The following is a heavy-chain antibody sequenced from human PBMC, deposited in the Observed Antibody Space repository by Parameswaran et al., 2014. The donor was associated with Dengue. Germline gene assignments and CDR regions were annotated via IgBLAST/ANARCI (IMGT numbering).Heavy chain of an antibody. CDR2: IDPNDSYT. D-gene: IGHD1-26*01. V-gene: IGHV5-10-1*01. CDR3: ARQGYSGSYYYYYMDV. J-gene: IGHJ6*03. Sequence: GESLKISCKGSGYRFTSYWINWVRQMPGKGLEWMGRIDPNDSYTNYSPSFQGHVTISTDKSISTVYLQWSSLKASDTAIYYCARQGYSGSYYYYYMDVWGKGTTVTVSS. CDR1: GYRFTSYW.